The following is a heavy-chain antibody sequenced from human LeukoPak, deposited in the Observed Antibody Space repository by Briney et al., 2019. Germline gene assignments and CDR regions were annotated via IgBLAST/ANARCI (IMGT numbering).Heavy chain of an antibody. J-gene: IGHJ4*02. CDR1: GFTFSSYS. Sequence: PGGSLRLSCAASGFTFSSYSMNWVRQAPGKGLEWVSSISSSSSYIYYADSVKGRFTISRDNAKNSLYLQMNSLRAEDTAVYYCARDSTYYYDSSGYPPDYWGQGTLVTVSS. D-gene: IGHD3-22*01. V-gene: IGHV3-21*01. CDR2: ISSSSSYI. CDR3: ARDSTYYYDSSGYPPDY.